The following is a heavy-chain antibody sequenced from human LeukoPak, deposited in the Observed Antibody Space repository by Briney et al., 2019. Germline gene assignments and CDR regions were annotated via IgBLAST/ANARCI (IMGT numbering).Heavy chain of an antibody. Sequence: ASVKVSCKASGYTFTGYYMHWVRQAPGQGLEWMGWINPNSGGTNYAQKFQGRVTITADESTSTAYMELSSLRSEDTAVYYCARARFTAMALSYYYYYMDVWGKGTTVTISS. J-gene: IGHJ6*03. CDR2: INPNSGGT. V-gene: IGHV1-2*02. CDR1: GYTFTGYY. CDR3: ARARFTAMALSYYYYYMDV. D-gene: IGHD5-18*01.